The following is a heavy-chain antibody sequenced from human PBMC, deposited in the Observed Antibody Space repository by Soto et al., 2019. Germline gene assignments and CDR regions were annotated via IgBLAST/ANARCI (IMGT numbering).Heavy chain of an antibody. CDR3: ARFLYGDYSQDAFDI. CDR2: ISSSSSTI. V-gene: IGHV3-48*02. D-gene: IGHD4-17*01. Sequence: GGSLRLSCAASGFTFSSYSMNWVRQAPGKGLEWVSYISSSSSTIYYADSVKGRFTISRDNAKNSLYLQMNSLRDEDTAVYYCARFLYGDYSQDAFDIWGQGTMVTVSS. J-gene: IGHJ3*02. CDR1: GFTFSSYS.